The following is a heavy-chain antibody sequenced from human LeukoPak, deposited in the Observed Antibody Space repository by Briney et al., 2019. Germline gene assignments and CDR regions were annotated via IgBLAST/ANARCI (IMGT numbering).Heavy chain of an antibody. CDR2: INPNSGGT. CDR1: GYTFTGYY. J-gene: IGHJ4*02. Sequence: ASVKVSCKASGYTFTGYYMHWVRQAPGQGLEWMGWINPNSGGTNYAQKFQGRVTMTRDTSISTAYMELSRLRSDDTAVYYCARATCGGDCSDFDYWGQGTLVTVSS. CDR3: ARATCGGDCSDFDY. V-gene: IGHV1-2*02. D-gene: IGHD2-21*02.